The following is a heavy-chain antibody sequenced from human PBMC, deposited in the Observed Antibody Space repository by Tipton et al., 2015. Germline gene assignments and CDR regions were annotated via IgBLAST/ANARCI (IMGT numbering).Heavy chain of an antibody. CDR3: ARFRYYGAGTGRGSFHGLDV. J-gene: IGHJ6*02. CDR2: VSSGGDT. D-gene: IGHD3-10*01. CDR1: GGSVSSNTYY. Sequence: TLSLTCSVSGGSVSSNTYYWAWIRQSPGQGLEWIGTVSSGGDTFYNPSLKSRLTISMDTSKSQFFLKLNSVTAADTAVYYCARFRYYGAGTGRGSFHGLDVWGQGTTVPVAS. V-gene: IGHV4-39*07.